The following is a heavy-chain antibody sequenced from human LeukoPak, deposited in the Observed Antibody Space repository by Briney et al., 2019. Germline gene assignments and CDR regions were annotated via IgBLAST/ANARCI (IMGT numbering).Heavy chain of an antibody. CDR3: ARDVWADY. D-gene: IGHD3-16*01. J-gene: IGHJ4*02. CDR1: GFTFSTSW. V-gene: IGHV3-74*01. CDR2: INPDGSST. Sequence: PGGSLRLSCAASGFTFSTSWMHWVRQAPGKGLVWVSRINPDGSSTDYADSVKGRFTISRDNAKNSLYLQMNSLRAEDTAVYYCARDVWADYWGQGTLVTVSS.